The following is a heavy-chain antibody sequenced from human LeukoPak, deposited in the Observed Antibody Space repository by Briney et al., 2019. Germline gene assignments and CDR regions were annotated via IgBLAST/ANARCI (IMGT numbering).Heavy chain of an antibody. CDR1: GGTFSSYA. J-gene: IGHJ4*02. Sequence: ASVKVSCKASGGTFSSYAISWVRQVPGQGLEWMGGIIPIFDTGNYAQKFQGRVTITADKSTSTAYMELSSLRSEDTAVYYCARTYYYDSSGYYFDYWGQGTLVTVSS. CDR3: ARTYYYDSSGYYFDY. CDR2: IIPIFDTG. D-gene: IGHD3-22*01. V-gene: IGHV1-69*06.